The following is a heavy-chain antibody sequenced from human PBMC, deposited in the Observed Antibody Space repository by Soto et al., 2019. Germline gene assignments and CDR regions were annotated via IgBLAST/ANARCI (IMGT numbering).Heavy chain of an antibody. D-gene: IGHD4-4*01. CDR2: INGYNANT. CDR3: ARGDSPVHFDH. J-gene: IGHJ4*02. V-gene: IGHV1-18*01. Sequence: QVHLVQSGLEVKKPGASVKVSCKTSGYTFSNYGIAWVRQAPGQGLEWMGWINGYNANTNYAQKFQGSVTMTIDTSATTAYLELRSLRSDDTAVFYCARGDSPVHFDHWGQGTLVTVST. CDR1: GYTFSNYG.